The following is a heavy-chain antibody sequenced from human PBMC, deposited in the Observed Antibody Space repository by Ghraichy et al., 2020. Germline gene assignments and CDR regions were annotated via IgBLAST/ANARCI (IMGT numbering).Heavy chain of an antibody. D-gene: IGHD3-10*01. V-gene: IGHV3-74*01. CDR2: INNDGIHT. CDR1: GFTFSKYW. Sequence: GGSLRLSCAASGFTFSKYWMHWVRQVPGKGLVWVSRINNDGIHTSYADYVKGRFTISRDNAKNTLYLQMNSLRSEDTAMYYCARGGKFREKDLLDYWGQGTLVTVSS. CDR3: ARGGKFREKDLLDY. J-gene: IGHJ4*02.